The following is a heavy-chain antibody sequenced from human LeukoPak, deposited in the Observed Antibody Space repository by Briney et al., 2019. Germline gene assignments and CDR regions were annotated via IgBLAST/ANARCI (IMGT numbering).Heavy chain of an antibody. V-gene: IGHV3-15*01. CDR3: TTFRSWYGGY. Sequence: PGGSLRLSCAGSGFTFSNSWMSWVRQPPAKGREWVGRIKSKTDSGTTDYAAPVKGRFTISRDDSKNTLYLQMNSLKTEDTAVYYCTTFRSWYGGYWGQGTLVTVS. CDR2: IKSKTDSGTT. J-gene: IGHJ4*02. CDR1: GFTFSNSW. D-gene: IGHD6-13*01.